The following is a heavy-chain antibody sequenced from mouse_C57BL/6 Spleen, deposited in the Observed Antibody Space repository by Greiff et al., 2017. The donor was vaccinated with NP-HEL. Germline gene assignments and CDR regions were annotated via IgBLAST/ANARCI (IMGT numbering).Heavy chain of an antibody. V-gene: IGHV1-15*01. D-gene: IGHD1-1*01. CDR1: GYTFTDYE. CDR3: TRERFDTTVVEDY. J-gene: IGHJ2*01. CDR2: IDPETGGT. Sequence: QVQLQQSGAELVRPGASVTLSCKASGYTFTDYEMHWVKQTPVHGLEWIGAIDPETGGTAYNQKFKGKAILTADKSSSTAYMELRSLTSEDSAVYYCTRERFDTTVVEDYWGQGTTLTVSS.